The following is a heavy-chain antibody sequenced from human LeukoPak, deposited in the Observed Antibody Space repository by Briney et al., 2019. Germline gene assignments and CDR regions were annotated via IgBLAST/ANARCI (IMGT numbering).Heavy chain of an antibody. J-gene: IGHJ2*01. CDR2: IYTSGST. V-gene: IGHV4-4*07. D-gene: IGHD6-19*01. Sequence: SETLSLTCTVSGGSITSYYWSWIRQPAGKGLEWIGRIYTSGSTNYNPSLKSRVTISVDKSKNQFSLKLSSVTAADTAVYYCARVIAVAGYWYFDLWGRGTLVTVSP. CDR1: GGSITSYY. CDR3: ARVIAVAGYWYFDL.